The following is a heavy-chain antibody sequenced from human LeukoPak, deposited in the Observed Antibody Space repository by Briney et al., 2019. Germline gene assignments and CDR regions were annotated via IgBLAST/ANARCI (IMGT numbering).Heavy chain of an antibody. D-gene: IGHD2-2*01. CDR2: IYPGDSDT. CDR1: GYRFTNYW. V-gene: IGHV5-51*01. Sequence: GGSLKISCKGSGYRFTNYWIGWVRQMPGKGLEWMGIIYPGDSDTRYSPSFQGQVTISADKSISTAYLQWSSLKASDTAMYYCAIAGDSSTNCYRCFNYWGQGTLVTVSS. J-gene: IGHJ4*02. CDR3: AIAGDSSTNCYRCFNY.